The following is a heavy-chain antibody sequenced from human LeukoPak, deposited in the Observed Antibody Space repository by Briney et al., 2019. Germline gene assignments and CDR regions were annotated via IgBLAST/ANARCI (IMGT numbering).Heavy chain of an antibody. Sequence: GGSLTLSCAASGFTFSVYYMSWIRQAPGKGREWVSYIINSSSYTNYAETVQGRFTISRDNAKTLLQLQMSSLRAAVSAGYYYASGMTSTWSYHYWGQGTLVTVSS. CDR3: ASGMTSTWSYHY. V-gene: IGHV3-11*03. CDR2: IINSSSYT. D-gene: IGHD6-13*01. J-gene: IGHJ4*02. CDR1: GFTFSVYY.